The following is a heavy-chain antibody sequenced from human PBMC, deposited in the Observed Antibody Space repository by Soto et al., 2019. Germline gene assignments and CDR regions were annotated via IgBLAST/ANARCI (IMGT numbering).Heavy chain of an antibody. Sequence: GGSLRLSCAASGFTFSSYSMNWIRQAPGKGLEWVAYISSVATTATYFADSVKGRFTISRDNVKSSLFLQMNSLRDEDTAVYYCARRGMTSFDYWGQGTVVTVSS. CDR1: GFTFSSYS. J-gene: IGHJ4*02. CDR2: ISSVATTAT. CDR3: ARRGMTSFDY. D-gene: IGHD1-26*01. V-gene: IGHV3-48*02.